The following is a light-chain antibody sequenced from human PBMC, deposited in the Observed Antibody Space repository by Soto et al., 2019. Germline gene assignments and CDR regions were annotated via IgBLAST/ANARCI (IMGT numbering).Light chain of an antibody. Sequence: QSVLTQPASVSGSPGQSITISCTGTSSDVGSYNYVSWYQQHPGKAPKLMIYEVSNRPSGVSSRFSGSKSGNTASLTISGLQAEVEADYYCSSYTDSSNYVFGTGTKVTVL. CDR2: EVS. CDR3: SSYTDSSNYV. J-gene: IGLJ1*01. CDR1: SSDVGSYNY. V-gene: IGLV2-14*01.